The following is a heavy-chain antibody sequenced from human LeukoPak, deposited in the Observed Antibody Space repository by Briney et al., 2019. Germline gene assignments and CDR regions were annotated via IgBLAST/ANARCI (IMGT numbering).Heavy chain of an antibody. D-gene: IGHD6-19*01. V-gene: IGHV3-21*01. Sequence: SGGSLRLSCAASGFSFSSFSMNWVRQAPGKGLEWVSYISGGSSFTYYADSVKGRFTISRDNAKNSLYLQMNSLRAEDTAVYYCARDLGYSSGPNYWGQGTRVTVSS. CDR1: GFSFSSFS. CDR2: ISGGSSFT. J-gene: IGHJ4*02. CDR3: ARDLGYSSGPNY.